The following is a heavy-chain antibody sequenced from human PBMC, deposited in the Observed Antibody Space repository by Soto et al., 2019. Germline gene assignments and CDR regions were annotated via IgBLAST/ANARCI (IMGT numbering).Heavy chain of an antibody. CDR2: IYYSGST. Sequence: SETLSLTCAVSGGSISSGGDSWNWIRQPPGKGLEWIGYIYYSGSTYYNPSLKSRVTISVDTSKNQFSLKLSSVTAADTAVYYCARARRMIAVAPINFDYWGQGTLVTVSS. D-gene: IGHD6-19*01. V-gene: IGHV4-31*11. CDR1: GGSISSGGDS. CDR3: ARARRMIAVAPINFDY. J-gene: IGHJ4*02.